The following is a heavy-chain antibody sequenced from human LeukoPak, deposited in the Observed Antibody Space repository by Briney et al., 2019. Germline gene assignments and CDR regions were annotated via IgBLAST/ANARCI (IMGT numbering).Heavy chain of an antibody. J-gene: IGHJ4*02. Sequence: SVKVSCKASGYTFTSYAISWVRQAPGQGLEWMGGIIPIFGTANYAQKFQGRVTITTDESTSTAYMELSSLRSEDTAVYYCARPAYCGGDCLYYFDYWGQGTLVTVSS. D-gene: IGHD2-21*01. V-gene: IGHV1-69*05. CDR2: IIPIFGTA. CDR3: ARPAYCGGDCLYYFDY. CDR1: GYTFTSYA.